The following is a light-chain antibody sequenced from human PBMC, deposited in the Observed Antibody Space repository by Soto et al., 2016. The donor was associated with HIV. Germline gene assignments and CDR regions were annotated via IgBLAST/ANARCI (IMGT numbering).Light chain of an antibody. CDR2: GKN. J-gene: IGLJ2*01. CDR1: SLRSYY. V-gene: IGLV3-19*01. CDR3: NSRDSSGNFVV. Sequence: SSELTQDPAVSVALGQTVRITCQGDSLRSYYASWYQQKPGQAPVLVIYGKNNRPSGIPDRFSGSSSGNTASLTITGARAEDEADYYCNSRDSSGNFVVFGGGTKLTVL.